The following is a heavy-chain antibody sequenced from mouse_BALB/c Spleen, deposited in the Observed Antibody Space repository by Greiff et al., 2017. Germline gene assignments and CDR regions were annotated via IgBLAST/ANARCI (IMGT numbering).Heavy chain of an antibody. CDR3: ARDYDYTWFAY. CDR2: ISSGGSYT. V-gene: IGHV5-6-4*01. CDR1: GFTFSSYT. Sequence: EVKLVESGGRLVKPGGSLKLSCAASGFTFSSYTMSWVRQTPEKRLEWVATISSGGSYTYYPDTVTGRFTISRDNAKNTLYLELSSLRSEDTAMYYCARDYDYTWFAYWGQGTLVTVSA. D-gene: IGHD2-4*01. J-gene: IGHJ3*01.